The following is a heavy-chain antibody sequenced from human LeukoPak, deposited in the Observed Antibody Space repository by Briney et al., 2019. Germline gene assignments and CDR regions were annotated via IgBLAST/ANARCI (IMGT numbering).Heavy chain of an antibody. J-gene: IGHJ4*02. CDR2: ISGNGRDT. CDR3: AKVVNSGNYYYFDY. D-gene: IGHD1-26*01. V-gene: IGHV3-23*01. Sequence: GGSLRLSCAVSGSTFRSYAMSWVRRAPGKGLEWVSAISGNGRDTFYADSVRGRFTISIDNSKNTLYLQMNNLRAEDTAVYYCAKVVNSGNYYYFDYWGQGTLVTVSS. CDR1: GSTFRSYA.